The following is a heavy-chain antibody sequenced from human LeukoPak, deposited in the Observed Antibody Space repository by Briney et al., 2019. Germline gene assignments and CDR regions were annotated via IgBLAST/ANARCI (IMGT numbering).Heavy chain of an antibody. Sequence: PGGSLRLSCAAPGFTFSNAWMSWVRQAPGKGLEWVGRIKSKTDGGTTDYAAPVKGRFTISRDDSKNTLYLKMNSLKTEDTAVYYCTTTPLLLWFGEFVFDYWGQGTLVTVSS. V-gene: IGHV3-15*01. D-gene: IGHD3-10*01. CDR3: TTTPLLLWFGEFVFDY. CDR2: IKSKTDGGTT. CDR1: GFTFSNAW. J-gene: IGHJ4*02.